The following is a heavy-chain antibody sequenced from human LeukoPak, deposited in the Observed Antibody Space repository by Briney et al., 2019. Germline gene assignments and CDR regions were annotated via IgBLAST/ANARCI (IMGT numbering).Heavy chain of an antibody. V-gene: IGHV3-20*04. CDR3: ARELTTVIWFDP. CDR1: GFTFDDYG. J-gene: IGHJ5*02. Sequence: PGGSLRLSCAASGFTFDDYGMSWVRQVPGKGLEWVSGINWNGGSTGYADSVKGRFTISRDNAKNSLYLQMNSLRAEDTAVYYCARELTTVIWFDPWGQGTLVTVSS. CDR2: INWNGGST. D-gene: IGHD4-11*01.